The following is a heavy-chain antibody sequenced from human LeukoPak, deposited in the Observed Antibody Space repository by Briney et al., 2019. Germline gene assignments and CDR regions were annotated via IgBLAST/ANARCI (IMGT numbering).Heavy chain of an antibody. CDR1: GFTFSSYA. V-gene: IGHV3-23*01. J-gene: IGHJ4*02. CDR3: AKDGSGSYRPDLFDY. Sequence: GGSLRLSCAASGFTFSSYAMSWVRQAPGKGLEWVSAISGSGGSTYYADSVKGRFTISRDNSKNTLYLQMNSLRAEDTAVYYCAKDGSGSYRPDLFDYWGQGTQVTVSS. CDR2: ISGSGGST. D-gene: IGHD3-10*01.